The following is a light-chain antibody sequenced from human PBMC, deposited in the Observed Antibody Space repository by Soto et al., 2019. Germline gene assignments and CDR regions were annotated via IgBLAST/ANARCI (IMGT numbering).Light chain of an antibody. V-gene: IGKV1-5*03. CDR3: QKYKGYPHT. CDR2: KAS. J-gene: IGKJ2*01. CDR1: QSISTW. Sequence: DIQMTQSPSTLSASVGDRVTITCRASQSISTWLAWYQQKPGKAPKLLIYKASSLRNGVPSRFSGSGSGTEFTLTIYSRQPDDFESYYCQKYKGYPHTFGQGTKLEIK.